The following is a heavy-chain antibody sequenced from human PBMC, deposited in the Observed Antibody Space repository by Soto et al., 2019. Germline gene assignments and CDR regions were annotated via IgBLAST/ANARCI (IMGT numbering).Heavy chain of an antibody. CDR2: ISSTSGTI. V-gene: IGHV3-48*01. D-gene: IGHD3-16*01. CDR3: GGHHMDV. J-gene: IGHJ6*03. CDR1: GFTFSSYS. Sequence: HPGGSXRLSCAASGFTFSSYSMNWVRQAPGKGLEWVSYISSTSGTIYYADSVKGRFTISRDNAKNSLYLQMNSLRAEDTAVYYCGGHHMDVWGKGTTVTAP.